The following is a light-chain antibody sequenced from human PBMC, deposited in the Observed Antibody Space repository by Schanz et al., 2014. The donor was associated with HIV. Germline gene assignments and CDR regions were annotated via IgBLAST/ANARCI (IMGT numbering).Light chain of an antibody. CDR1: QSVSSNF. CDR3: QHYGSSKWT. V-gene: IGKV3-20*01. J-gene: IGKJ1*01. CDR2: GAS. Sequence: IVLTQSPGTLSLSPGERGTLSCRASQSVSSNFLAWYQQKPGQAPRLVIFGASNRATGIPDRFSGSDSGTDFTLTISRVEPEDFAVYYCQHYGSSKWTFGQGTKVEIK.